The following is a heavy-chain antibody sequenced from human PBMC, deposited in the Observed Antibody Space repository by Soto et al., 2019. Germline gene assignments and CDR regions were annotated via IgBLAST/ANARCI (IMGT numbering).Heavy chain of an antibody. CDR3: ERDREYYYDSSVFDY. D-gene: IGHD3-22*01. CDR1: GFTFSSYA. CDR2: ISYDGSNK. J-gene: IGHJ4*02. Sequence: GGSLRLSCAASGFTFSSYAMHWVRQAPGKGLEWVAVISYDGSNKYYADSVKGRFTISRDNSKNTLYLQMNSLRAEDTAVYYCERDREYYYDSSVFDYWGQGTLVTVSS. V-gene: IGHV3-30-3*01.